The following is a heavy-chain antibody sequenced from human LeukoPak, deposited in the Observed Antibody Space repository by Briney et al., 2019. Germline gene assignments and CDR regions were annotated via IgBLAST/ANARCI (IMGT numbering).Heavy chain of an antibody. V-gene: IGHV3-9*01. Sequence: GGSLRLSCAASGFTFDDYAMHWVRQAPGKGLEWVSGISWNSGSIGYADSVKGRFTISRDNSKNTLYLQMNSLRAEDTAVYYCASVSRGWGQGTLVTVSS. CDR2: ISWNSGSI. CDR1: GFTFDDYA. J-gene: IGHJ4*02. D-gene: IGHD3-10*01. CDR3: ASVSRG.